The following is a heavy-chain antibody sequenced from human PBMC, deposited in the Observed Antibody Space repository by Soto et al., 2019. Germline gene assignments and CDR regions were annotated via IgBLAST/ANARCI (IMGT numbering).Heavy chain of an antibody. J-gene: IGHJ6*03. D-gene: IGHD6-13*01. CDR2: MNPNSGNT. Sequence: ASVKVSCKASGYTFTSYDINWVRQATGQGLEWMGWMNPNSGNTGYAQKFQGRVTMTRNTSISTAYMELSSLRSEDTAVYYCARSRRGRIAAAGLEYYYYMDVWGKGTTVTVSS. V-gene: IGHV1-8*01. CDR3: ARSRRGRIAAAGLEYYYYMDV. CDR1: GYTFTSYD.